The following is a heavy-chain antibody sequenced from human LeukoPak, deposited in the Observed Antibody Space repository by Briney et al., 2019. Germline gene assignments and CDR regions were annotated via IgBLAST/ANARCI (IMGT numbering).Heavy chain of an antibody. CDR2: IYYSGST. Sequence: PSETLSLTCTVSGGSISSYYWSWIRQPPGKGLEWIGYIYYSGSTNYNPSLKSRVTISVDTSKNQFSLKLSSVTAADTAVYYCARRMVGPYSSSWAFDHWGQGTLVTVSS. V-gene: IGHV4-59*08. CDR3: ARRMVGPYSSSWAFDH. J-gene: IGHJ4*02. D-gene: IGHD6-13*01. CDR1: GGSISSYY.